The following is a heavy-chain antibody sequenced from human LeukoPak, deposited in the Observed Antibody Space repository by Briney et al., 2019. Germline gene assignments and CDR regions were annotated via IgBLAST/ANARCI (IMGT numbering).Heavy chain of an antibody. J-gene: IGHJ4*02. D-gene: IGHD3-22*01. CDR1: GYTFTGYY. CDR3: AIQIVVVTAFDY. V-gene: IGHV1-2*06. Sequence: GASVKVSCKASGYTFTGYYMHWVRRAPGQGLEWMGRINPNSGGTNYAQKFQGRVTMTRDTSISTAYMELSRLRSDDTAVYYCAIQIVVVTAFDYWGQGTLVTVSS. CDR2: INPNSGGT.